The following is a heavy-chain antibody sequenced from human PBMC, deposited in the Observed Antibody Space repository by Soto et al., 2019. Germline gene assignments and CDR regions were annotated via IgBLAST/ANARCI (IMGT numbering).Heavy chain of an antibody. CDR3: ARVSLPIAVAGLSDY. CDR2: ISAYNGNT. Sequence: ASVKVSCKASGYTFTSYGISWVRQAPGQGLEWMGWISAYNGNTNYAQKLQGRVTMTTDTSTSTAYMELRSLRSDDTAVYYCARVSLPIAVAGLSDYWGQGTLVTVSS. V-gene: IGHV1-18*01. J-gene: IGHJ4*02. D-gene: IGHD6-19*01. CDR1: GYTFTSYG.